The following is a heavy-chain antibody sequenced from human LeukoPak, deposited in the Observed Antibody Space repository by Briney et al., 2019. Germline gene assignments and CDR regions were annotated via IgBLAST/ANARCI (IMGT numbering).Heavy chain of an antibody. CDR2: IKQDGSEK. Sequence: GGSLRLSCAASGFTFSSHWMSWVRQAPGKGLEWVANIKQDGSEKYYVDSVKGRFPISRDNAKNSLYLQMNSLRAEDTAVYYCARGDYGSGSIYYYYYMDVWGKGTTVTVSS. V-gene: IGHV3-7*01. CDR3: ARGDYGSGSIYYYYYMDV. D-gene: IGHD3-10*01. CDR1: GFTFSSHW. J-gene: IGHJ6*03.